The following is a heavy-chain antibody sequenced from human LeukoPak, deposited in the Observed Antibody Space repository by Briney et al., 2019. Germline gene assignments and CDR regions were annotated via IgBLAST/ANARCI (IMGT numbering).Heavy chain of an antibody. Sequence: GGSLRLSCAASGFSFSSYAMSWVRQAPGKGLEWVSTISGGGDVTYYADSVKGRFTISRDNPKNTLYLQMNSLRAEDTAVYYCAKDWANYYYMDVWGKGTTVTISS. CDR1: GFSFSSYA. V-gene: IGHV3-23*01. CDR2: ISGGGDVT. J-gene: IGHJ6*03. D-gene: IGHD3-16*01. CDR3: AKDWANYYYMDV.